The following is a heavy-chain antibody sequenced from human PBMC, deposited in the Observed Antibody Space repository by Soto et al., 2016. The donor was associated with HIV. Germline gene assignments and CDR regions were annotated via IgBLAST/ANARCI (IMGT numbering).Heavy chain of an antibody. J-gene: IGHJ6*01. V-gene: IGHV3-30*04. D-gene: IGHD3-10*01. CDR1: GFTFSSYA. Sequence: VQLVESGGGVVQPGRSLRLSCAASGFTFSSYAMHWVRQAPGKGLEWVAVISYDGSNKYYTDSVKGRFTISRDNSKNTLYLQMNSLRTEDTAVYYCARDLRFGEQNYGLDVWGPRGPRSPSPQ. CDR3: ARDLRFGEQNYGLDV. CDR2: ISYDGSNK.